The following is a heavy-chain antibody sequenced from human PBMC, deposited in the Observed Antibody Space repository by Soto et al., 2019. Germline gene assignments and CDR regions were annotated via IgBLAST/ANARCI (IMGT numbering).Heavy chain of an antibody. CDR1: GFTFSSYW. J-gene: IGHJ3*02. Sequence: GGSLRLSCAASGFTFSSYWMSWVRQAPGKGLEWVANIKQDGSEKYYVDTVKVRFTISRDNAKNALYLQMNSLRIEDTAVYYCARYSDAEGRELAICAFDIWGQGTMVTVSS. D-gene: IGHD1-1*01. CDR2: IKQDGSEK. CDR3: ARYSDAEGRELAICAFDI. V-gene: IGHV3-7*01.